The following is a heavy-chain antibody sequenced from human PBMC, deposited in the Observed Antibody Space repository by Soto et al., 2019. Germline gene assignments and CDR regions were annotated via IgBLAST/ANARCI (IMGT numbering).Heavy chain of an antibody. CDR1: GGSFSGYY. D-gene: IGHD6-6*01. J-gene: IGHJ4*02. CDR2: INHSGST. CDR3: ARVDEYSSSSSHLDY. V-gene: IGHV4-34*01. Sequence: PSETLSLTXAVYGGSFSGYYWSWIRQPPGKGLEWIGEINHSGSTNYNPSLKSRVTISVDTSKNQFSLKLSSVTAADTAVYYCARVDEYSSSSSHLDYWGQGTLVTVSS.